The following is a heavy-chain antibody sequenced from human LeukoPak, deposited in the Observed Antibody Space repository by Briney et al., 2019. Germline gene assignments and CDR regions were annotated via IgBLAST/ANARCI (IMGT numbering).Heavy chain of an antibody. CDR3: ARDRAGAQSWVALDP. J-gene: IGHJ5*02. V-gene: IGHV3-66*02. D-gene: IGHD3-10*01. Sequence: GSLRLSCAASGFTVSNDYMAWVRQGPGRGLEWVSLIYGDGTTFYTDSVKGRFTISRDNFKNTLYLQMSSLRPEDTALYYCARDRAGAQSWVALDPWGQGTLVTVSS. CDR1: GFTVSNDY. CDR2: IYGDGTT.